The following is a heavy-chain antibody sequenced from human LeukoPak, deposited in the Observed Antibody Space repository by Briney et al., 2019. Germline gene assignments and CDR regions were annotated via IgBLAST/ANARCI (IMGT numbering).Heavy chain of an antibody. D-gene: IGHD2-15*01. J-gene: IGHJ6*04. CDR2: IYYSGST. V-gene: IGHV4-61*01. CDR3: ARLVVAATSYCYGMDV. CDR1: GGSVRSGSYH. Sequence: SETLSLTCTVSGGSVRSGSYHWSWIRQPPGKGLEWIGYIYYSGSTNYNPSLKSRVTISVDTSKNQFSLKLSSVTAADTAVYYCARLVVAATSYCYGMDVWGKGTTVTVSS.